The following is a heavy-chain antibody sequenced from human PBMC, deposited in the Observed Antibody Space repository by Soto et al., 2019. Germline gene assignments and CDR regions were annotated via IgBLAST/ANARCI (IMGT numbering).Heavy chain of an antibody. CDR1: GYTFTSYG. Sequence: ASVKVSCKASGYTFTSYGISWVRQAPGQGLEWMGWISAYNGNTNYAQELQGRVTMTTDTSTSTAYMELRSLRSDDTAVYYCARVRIQLWFEGYGMDVWGQGXTVTVYS. D-gene: IGHD5-18*01. CDR3: ARVRIQLWFEGYGMDV. J-gene: IGHJ6*02. CDR2: ISAYNGNT. V-gene: IGHV1-18*04.